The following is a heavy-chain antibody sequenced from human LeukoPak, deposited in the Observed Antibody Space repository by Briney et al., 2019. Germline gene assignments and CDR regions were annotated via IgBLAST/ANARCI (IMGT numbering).Heavy chain of an antibody. CDR1: GYTFTSYG. Sequence: ASVKGSCKASGYTFTSYGISWVRQAPGQGLEWMGWISAYNGNTNYAQKLQGRVTMTTDTSTSTAYMELRSLRSDDTAVYYCARSSYYGSGSYYPLPDYWGQGTLVTVSS. CDR2: ISAYNGNT. CDR3: ARSSYYGSGSYYPLPDY. J-gene: IGHJ4*02. D-gene: IGHD3-10*01. V-gene: IGHV1-18*01.